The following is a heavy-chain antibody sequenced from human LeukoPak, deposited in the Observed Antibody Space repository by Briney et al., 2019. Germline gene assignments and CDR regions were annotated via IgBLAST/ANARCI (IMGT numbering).Heavy chain of an antibody. CDR1: GGTFSSYA. J-gene: IGHJ5*02. V-gene: IGHV1-69*05. Sequence: ASVKVSCKASGGTFSSYAISWVRQAPGQGLECMGGIIPIFGTANYAQKFQGRVTITTDESTSTAYMELSSLRSEDTAVYYCARDYPMYDYYDSSGYYIVGWFDPWGQGTLVTVSS. CDR3: ARDYPMYDYYDSSGYYIVGWFDP. CDR2: IIPIFGTA. D-gene: IGHD3-22*01.